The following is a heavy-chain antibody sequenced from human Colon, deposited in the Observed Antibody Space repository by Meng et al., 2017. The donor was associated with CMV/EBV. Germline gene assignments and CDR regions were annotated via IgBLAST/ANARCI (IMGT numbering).Heavy chain of an antibody. D-gene: IGHD2/OR15-2a*01. Sequence: SETLSLTCSVSGDSSGSYYWSWIRQPPGKGLEWIGYVSYTGSATYNPALESRVTISVTKPKSQFSLKLTSVTAADSAVYYCARAQNVIPELFDSWGQGTLVTVSS. CDR2: VSYTGSA. CDR1: GDSSGSYY. J-gene: IGHJ4*02. CDR3: ARAQNVIPELFDS. V-gene: IGHV4-59*01.